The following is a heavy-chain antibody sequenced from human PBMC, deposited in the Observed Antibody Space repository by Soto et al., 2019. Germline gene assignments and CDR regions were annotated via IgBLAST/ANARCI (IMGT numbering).Heavy chain of an antibody. J-gene: IGHJ3*02. Sequence: PGGSLRLSCAASGFTFTRYSMNWVRQAPGKGLEWVSSISSTTNYIYYGDSMKGRFTISRDNAKNSLYLEMNSLRAEDTAVYYCARGWNGCSSTSCYTGDAFDIWGQGTMVTVSS. CDR3: ARGWNGCSSTSCYTGDAFDI. V-gene: IGHV3-21*04. D-gene: IGHD2-2*02. CDR2: ISSTTNYI. CDR1: GFTFTRYS.